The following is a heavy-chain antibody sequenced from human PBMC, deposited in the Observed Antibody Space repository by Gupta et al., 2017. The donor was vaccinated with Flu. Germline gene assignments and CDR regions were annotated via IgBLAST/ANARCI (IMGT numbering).Heavy chain of an antibody. Sequence: QVQLVESGGGVVQPGRSLRLSCAASGFTFSSYGMHWVRQAPGKGLEWVAVIWYDGSNKYYADSVKGRFTISRDNSKNTLYLQMNSLRAEDTAVYYCARDFDLVDGYNFFDYWGQGTLVTVSS. CDR1: GFTFSSYG. CDR3: ARDFDLVDGYNFFDY. J-gene: IGHJ4*02. V-gene: IGHV3-33*01. D-gene: IGHD5-12*01. CDR2: IWYDGSNK.